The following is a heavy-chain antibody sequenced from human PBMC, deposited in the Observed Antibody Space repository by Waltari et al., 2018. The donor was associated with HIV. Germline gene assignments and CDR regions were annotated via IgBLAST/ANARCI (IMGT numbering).Heavy chain of an antibody. J-gene: IGHJ4*02. V-gene: IGHV1-46*01. CDR1: GFLLAAHY. Sequence: EMRKPGTSVRLSCRASGFLLAAHYIHWVQQGPRQISEWMGIINAGGGDSNSAQKFQGRVTLTRDLFTGSIYMDLMSLKSDDTGVYFCARAGLGGLIQDFDSWGQGTQLIVSS. D-gene: IGHD1-26*01. CDR3: ARAGLGGLIQDFDS. CDR2: INAGGGDS.